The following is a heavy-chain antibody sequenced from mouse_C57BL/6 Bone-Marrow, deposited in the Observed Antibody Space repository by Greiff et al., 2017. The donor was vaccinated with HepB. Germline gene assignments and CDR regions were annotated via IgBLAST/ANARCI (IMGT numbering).Heavy chain of an antibody. CDR3: ARGGVYYGNYVPFAY. D-gene: IGHD2-1*01. J-gene: IGHJ3*01. CDR1: GFTFSDYY. CDR2: ISNGGGST. V-gene: IGHV5-12*01. Sequence: EVKVVESGGGLVQPGGSLKLSCAASGFTFSDYYMYWVRQTPEKRLEWVAYISNGGGSTYYPDTVKGRFTISRDNAKNTLYLQMSRLKSEDTAMYYCARGGVYYGNYVPFAYWGQGTLVTVSA.